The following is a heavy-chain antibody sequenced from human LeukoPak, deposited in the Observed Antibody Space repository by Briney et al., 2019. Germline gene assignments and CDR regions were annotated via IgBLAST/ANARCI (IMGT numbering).Heavy chain of an antibody. CDR2: ITASGTAM. CDR1: GFTFSSYS. Sequence: GGSLRLSCAASGFTFSSYSMNWVRRAPGKGLEWVSHITASGTAMFYADSVKGRFTISRDNAKNSLYLQMNSLRDEDTAVYYCASSGSYRFDYWGQGTLVTVSS. V-gene: IGHV3-48*02. J-gene: IGHJ4*02. CDR3: ASSGSYRFDY. D-gene: IGHD1-26*01.